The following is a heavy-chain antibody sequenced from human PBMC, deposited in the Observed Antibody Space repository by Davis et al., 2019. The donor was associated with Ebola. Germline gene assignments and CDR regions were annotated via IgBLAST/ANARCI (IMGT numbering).Heavy chain of an antibody. D-gene: IGHD6-13*01. CDR2: IYYSGST. CDR3: AGRLIEAAGPGVGYYMDV. CDR1: GGSISSYY. Sequence: PSETLSLTCTVSGGSISSYYWSWIRQPPGKGLEWIGYIYYSGSTNYNPSLKSRVTMSVDTSKNQFSLKLSSVTAADTAVYYCAGRLIEAAGPGVGYYMDVWGKGTTVTVSS. J-gene: IGHJ6*03. V-gene: IGHV4-59*12.